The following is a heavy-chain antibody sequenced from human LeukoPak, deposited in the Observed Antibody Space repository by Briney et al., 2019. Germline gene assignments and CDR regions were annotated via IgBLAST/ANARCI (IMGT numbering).Heavy chain of an antibody. CDR1: GFTLSNLE. CDR3: ARAVWTSSGYWFDY. V-gene: IGHV3-21*01. J-gene: IGHJ4*02. D-gene: IGHD3-22*01. Sequence: GSLKLSCSASGFTLSNLEMNWVRQAPGKGLDLNSCISTSSSYIYYADSIKGRFTISRDNAKKTLYLQLNSLRAEDTAVYHCARAVWTSSGYWFDYWGPGIPVTVSS. CDR2: ISTSSSYI.